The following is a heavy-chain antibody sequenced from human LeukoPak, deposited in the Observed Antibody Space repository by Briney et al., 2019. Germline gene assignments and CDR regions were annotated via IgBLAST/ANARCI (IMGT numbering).Heavy chain of an antibody. CDR3: AKGTRDYGGLPRWYFDL. V-gene: IGHV3-43*02. D-gene: IGHD4-23*01. CDR2: ILGNGGTT. Sequence: GGSLRLSCAASGFTFDNYAMHWVRQAPGKGLEWVSRILGNGGTTYYGDSVKGRFTISRDNSKNSLFLQMFSLRTEDTALYYCAKGTRDYGGLPRWYFDLWGRGTLVTVSS. J-gene: IGHJ2*01. CDR1: GFTFDNYA.